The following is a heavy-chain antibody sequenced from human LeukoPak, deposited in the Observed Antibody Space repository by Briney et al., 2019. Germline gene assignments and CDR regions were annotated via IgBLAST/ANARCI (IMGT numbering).Heavy chain of an antibody. V-gene: IGHV1-2*02. D-gene: IGHD5-18*01. CDR2: INPNSGGT. CDR1: GYTFTGYY. J-gene: IGHJ6*03. Sequence: ASVKVSCKASGYTFTGYYMHWVRQSPGQELEWMGWINPNSGGTNYAQKFQGRVTMTRDTSISTAYMELSRLRSDDTAVYYCARDRAIFTAMAPSYYYYYMDVWGKGTTVTVSS. CDR3: ARDRAIFTAMAPSYYYYYMDV.